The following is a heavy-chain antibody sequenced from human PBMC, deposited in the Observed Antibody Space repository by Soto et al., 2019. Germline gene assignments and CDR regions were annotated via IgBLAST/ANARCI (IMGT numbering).Heavy chain of an antibody. Sequence: EVQLVESGGGVVRPGGSLRLSCAASGFTFDDYGMSWVRQAPGKGLEWVSGINWNGGSTGYADSVKGRFTISRDNAKNSLYLQMNSLIAEDTALYYCARDLLWFGESDPNWFDPWGQGTLVTVSS. D-gene: IGHD3-10*01. J-gene: IGHJ5*02. CDR2: INWNGGST. CDR1: GFTFDDYG. CDR3: ARDLLWFGESDPNWFDP. V-gene: IGHV3-20*04.